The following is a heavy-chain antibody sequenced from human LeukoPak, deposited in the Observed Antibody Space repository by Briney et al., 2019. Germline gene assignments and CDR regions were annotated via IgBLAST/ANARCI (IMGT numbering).Heavy chain of an antibody. CDR2: ISSSSSYI. CDR1: GFTFSSYS. D-gene: IGHD3-16*01. CDR3: AKDTPLCYFDY. Sequence: GGSLRLSCAAYGFTFSSYSMNWVRQAPGKGLEWVSSISSSSSYIYYADSVKGRFTISRDNSKNTLYPQMNSLRADDTAVYYCAKDTPLCYFDYWGQGTLVTVSS. V-gene: IGHV3-21*01. J-gene: IGHJ4*02.